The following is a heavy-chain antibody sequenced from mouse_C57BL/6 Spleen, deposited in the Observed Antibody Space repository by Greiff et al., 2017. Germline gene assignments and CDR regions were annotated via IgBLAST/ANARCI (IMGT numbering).Heavy chain of an antibody. V-gene: IGHV1-53*01. CDR1: GYTFTSYW. CDR2: INPSNGGT. J-gene: IGHJ4*01. CDR3: ARPLTTVVPYYAMGY. D-gene: IGHD1-1*01. Sequence: VQLQQPGTELVKPGASVKLSCKASGYTFTSYWMHWVKQRPGQGLEWIGNINPSNGGTNYNEKFKCKATLTVDKSSSTAYMQLSSLTSEDSAVYDCARPLTTVVPYYAMGYWGQGTSVTVSS.